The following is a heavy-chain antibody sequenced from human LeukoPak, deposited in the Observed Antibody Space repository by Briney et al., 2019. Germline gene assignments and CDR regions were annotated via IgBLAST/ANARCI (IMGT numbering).Heavy chain of an antibody. V-gene: IGHV3-21*01. J-gene: IGHJ3*02. CDR2: ISSSSSYI. CDR3: ARETYCSGGSCYSNPTGAFDI. CDR1: GFTFSSYS. Sequence: GGSLRLSCAASGFTFSSYSMTWVRQAPGKGLEWVSSISSSSSYIYYADSVKGRFTISRDNAKNSLYLQMNSLRAEDTAVYYCARETYCSGGSCYSNPTGAFDIWGQGTMVTVSS. D-gene: IGHD2-15*01.